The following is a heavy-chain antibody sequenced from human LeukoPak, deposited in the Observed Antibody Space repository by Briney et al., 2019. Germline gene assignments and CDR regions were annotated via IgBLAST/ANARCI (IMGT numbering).Heavy chain of an antibody. CDR1: VYTFTSYG. V-gene: IGHV1-18*01. CDR3: ARLERYPPTTIDY. J-gene: IGHJ4*02. Sequence: GASVKVSCKSSVYTFTSYGISWLRQAPGQGLEWMGWISAYNGNTNYAQKLQGRVTMTTDTSTSTAYMELRRLRSDDTAVYYCARLERYPPTTIDYWGQGTLVTVSS. D-gene: IGHD3-3*01. CDR2: ISAYNGNT.